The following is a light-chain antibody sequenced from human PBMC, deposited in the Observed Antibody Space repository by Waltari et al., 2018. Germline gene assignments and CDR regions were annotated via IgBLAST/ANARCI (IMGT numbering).Light chain of an antibody. V-gene: IGKV1-12*01. J-gene: IGKJ1*01. Sequence: DIQMTQFPSSVSASVGDSVTITCRASQGISSWLDWYQQKPGKAPKLLIYAASLLQSGVPSRFSGSGSGTDLSLTISSLQPEDFATYYCQQSNSFPWTFGQGTKVEIK. CDR2: AAS. CDR3: QQSNSFPWT. CDR1: QGISSW.